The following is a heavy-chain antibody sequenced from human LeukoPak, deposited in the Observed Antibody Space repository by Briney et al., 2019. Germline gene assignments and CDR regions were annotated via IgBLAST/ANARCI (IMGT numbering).Heavy chain of an antibody. D-gene: IGHD4-23*01. Sequence: GGSLRLSCAASGFTFSSYAMSWVRQAPGKELEWVSAISGSGDSTYYADSVRGRFTISRDNSKNTLYVQMDSLRAEDTAVYYCAKTIGISPMTTVAAFGYWGQGTLVTVSS. CDR1: GFTFSSYA. J-gene: IGHJ4*02. CDR2: ISGSGDST. CDR3: AKTIGISPMTTVAAFGY. V-gene: IGHV3-23*01.